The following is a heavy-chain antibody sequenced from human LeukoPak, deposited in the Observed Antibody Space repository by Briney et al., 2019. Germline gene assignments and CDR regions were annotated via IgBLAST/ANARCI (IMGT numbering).Heavy chain of an antibody. CDR1: GFTFSSYW. Sequence: GGSLRLSCAASGFTFSSYWMSWVRQAPGKGLEWVANIKQDGSEKYYVDSVKGRFTISRDNAKNSLYLQMNSLRAEDTAVYYCARGSYYYESSRSGYYFDYWGQGTLVTVSS. CDR3: ARGSYYYESSRSGYYFDY. D-gene: IGHD3-22*01. J-gene: IGHJ4*02. CDR2: IKQDGSEK. V-gene: IGHV3-7*01.